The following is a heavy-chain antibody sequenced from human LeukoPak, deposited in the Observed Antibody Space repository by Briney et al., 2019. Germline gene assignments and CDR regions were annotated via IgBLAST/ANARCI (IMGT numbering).Heavy chain of an antibody. CDR3: ARGVPPDH. Sequence: PRGYLRLSCAASGFTFSDYAMYWVRQAPGKGLEWVAVITYDGTNKYYADSVKGRSTISRDNAKNTLYLQMDSLRDEDTAVYYCARGVPPDHWGQGTLVTVSS. J-gene: IGHJ5*02. CDR2: ITYDGTNK. CDR1: GFTFSDYA. D-gene: IGHD4/OR15-4a*01. V-gene: IGHV3-30*04.